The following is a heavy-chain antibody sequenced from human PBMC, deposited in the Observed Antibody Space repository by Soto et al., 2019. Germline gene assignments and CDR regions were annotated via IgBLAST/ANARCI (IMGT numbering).Heavy chain of an antibody. CDR2: ISYDGSNK. CDR1: GFTFSSYG. D-gene: IGHD2-2*02. V-gene: IGHV3-30*18. J-gene: IGHJ6*02. Sequence: AGGSLRLSCAASGFTFSSYGMHWVRQAPGKGLEWVAVISYDGSNKYYADSVKGRFTISRDNSKNTLYLQMNSLRAEDTAVYYCAKDRDCSSTSCYIPPSYYYYGMDVWGQGTTVTVSS. CDR3: AKDRDCSSTSCYIPPSYYYYGMDV.